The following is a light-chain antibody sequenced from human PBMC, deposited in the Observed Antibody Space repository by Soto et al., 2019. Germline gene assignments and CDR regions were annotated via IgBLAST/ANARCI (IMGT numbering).Light chain of an antibody. CDR2: SNN. CDR1: SSNIGSNT. J-gene: IGLJ7*02. Sequence: QSVLTQPPSASGTPGQRVTISCSGSSSNIGSNTVNWYQQLPETAPKVLIYSNNQRPSGVPDRFAGSNSGTSASLAISGLQSEDEAEYHCAAWDDSLNGWVFGGGTQLTAL. CDR3: AAWDDSLNGWV. V-gene: IGLV1-44*01.